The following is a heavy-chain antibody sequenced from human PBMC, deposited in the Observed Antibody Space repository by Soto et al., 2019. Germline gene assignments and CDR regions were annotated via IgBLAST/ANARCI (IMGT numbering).Heavy chain of an antibody. Sequence: GESLKISCKTSGYSFTNYWISWVRQMPGKGLEWMGRIDPSDSYTNYNPSFQGHVTLSTDKSISTAYLQWSSLEASDTAMYYCARRSDKRQWRVLLDYWGQGTLVTVSS. J-gene: IGHJ4*02. CDR1: GYSFTNYW. D-gene: IGHD6-19*01. CDR3: ARRSDKRQWRVLLDY. CDR2: IDPSDSYT. V-gene: IGHV5-10-1*01.